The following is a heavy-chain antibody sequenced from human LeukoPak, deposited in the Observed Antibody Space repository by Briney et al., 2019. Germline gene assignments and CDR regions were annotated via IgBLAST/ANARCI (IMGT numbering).Heavy chain of an antibody. Sequence: SETLSLTCAVYGGSFSGYYWSWIRQPPGKGLEWIGEFNHSGSTNYNPSLKSRVTISVDTSKNQFSLKLSSVTAADTAVYYCAGGLRPGDCSSTSCYTYYYYGMDVWGQGTTVTVSS. V-gene: IGHV4-34*01. CDR1: GGSFSGYY. D-gene: IGHD2-2*02. J-gene: IGHJ6*02. CDR2: FNHSGST. CDR3: AGGLRPGDCSSTSCYTYYYYGMDV.